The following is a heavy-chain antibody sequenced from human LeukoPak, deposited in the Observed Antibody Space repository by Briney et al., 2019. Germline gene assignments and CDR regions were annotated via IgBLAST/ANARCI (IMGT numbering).Heavy chain of an antibody. CDR3: ARETTVTTGHMDV. Sequence: SETLSLTCTVSGGSISSSSYYWGWLRQPPGKGLEWIGSIYYSGSTYYNPSLKSRVTISVDTSKNQFSLKLSSVTAADTAVYYCARETTVTTGHMDVWGKGITVTVSS. D-gene: IGHD4-11*01. J-gene: IGHJ6*03. CDR1: GGSISSSSYY. CDR2: IYYSGST. V-gene: IGHV4-39*07.